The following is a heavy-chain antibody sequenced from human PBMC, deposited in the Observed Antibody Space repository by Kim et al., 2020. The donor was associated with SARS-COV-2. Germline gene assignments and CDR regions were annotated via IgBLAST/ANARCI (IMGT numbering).Heavy chain of an antibody. D-gene: IGHD4-17*01. CDR2: ITPTFGPA. Sequence: SVKVSCKASGGTFSSYAISWVRQAPGQGLEWMGGITPTFGPANYAQKFQGRVPITADESTSTAYMELSSLRSEDTAVYYCARGYYGDCLDYWGQGTLVTVSS. J-gene: IGHJ4*02. V-gene: IGHV1-69*13. CDR1: GGTFSSYA. CDR3: ARGYYGDCLDY.